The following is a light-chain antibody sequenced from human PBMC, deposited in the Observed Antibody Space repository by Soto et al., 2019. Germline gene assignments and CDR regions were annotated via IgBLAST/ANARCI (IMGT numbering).Light chain of an antibody. V-gene: IGKV3-20*01. Sequence: EIVLTQSPGTLSLSPGERATLSCRASQSVSSSYLAWYQQKPGQAPRLLIYGASSRATGIPDRFSGSGSGTDFTLTIRRLEPEDFAVYYYQQYGSSPPLTFGGGTKVEIK. J-gene: IGKJ4*01. CDR2: GAS. CDR3: QQYGSSPPLT. CDR1: QSVSSSY.